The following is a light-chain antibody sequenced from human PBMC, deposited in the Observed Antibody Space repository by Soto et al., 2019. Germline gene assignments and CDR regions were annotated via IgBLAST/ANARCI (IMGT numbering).Light chain of an antibody. CDR3: QQYARPPFA. V-gene: IGKV3-20*01. CDR1: QRISNSY. CDR2: DAS. J-gene: IGKJ2*01. Sequence: EIVLTQSPGTLSLSPGERATLSCSASQRISNSYLAWYQQKPGQAPRHLLYDASRRANGIPDRVSGSGSGTDFALSISRLEREDFAVYYCQQYARPPFAFGQGTKVEIK.